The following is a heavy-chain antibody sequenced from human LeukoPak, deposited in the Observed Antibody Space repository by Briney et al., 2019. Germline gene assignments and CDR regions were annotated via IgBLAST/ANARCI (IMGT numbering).Heavy chain of an antibody. J-gene: IGHJ5*02. Sequence: PSETLSLTCAVYGGSFSGYYWSWIRQPPGKGLEWIGEINHSGSTNYNPSLKSRVTISVDTSKNQFSLKLSSVTAADTAVYYCARAAGHHFDFWSGYYRDWFDPWGQGTLATVSS. CDR2: INHSGST. CDR1: GGSFSGYY. V-gene: IGHV4-34*01. D-gene: IGHD3-3*01. CDR3: ARAAGHHFDFWSGYYRDWFDP.